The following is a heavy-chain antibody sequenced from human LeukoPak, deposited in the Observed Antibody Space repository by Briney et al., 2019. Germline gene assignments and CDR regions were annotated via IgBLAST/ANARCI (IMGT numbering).Heavy chain of an antibody. Sequence: GGSLRLSCAASGFNFNTYGMHWVRQAPGKGLEYVSLITSDGGTSYYANSVKGRFTISRDNSKNTLYLQVNSLRAEDTAVYYCAKDPYSYGLYFDYWGQGTLVTVSS. CDR1: GFNFNTYG. V-gene: IGHV3-64*01. J-gene: IGHJ4*02. CDR2: ITSDGGTS. CDR3: AKDPYSYGLYFDY. D-gene: IGHD5-18*01.